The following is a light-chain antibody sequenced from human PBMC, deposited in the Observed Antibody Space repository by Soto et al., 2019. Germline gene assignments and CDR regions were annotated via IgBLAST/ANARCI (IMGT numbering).Light chain of an antibody. CDR3: CSYAGRSTLL. V-gene: IGLV2-23*01. CDR1: SSDVGTYNL. CDR2: EGT. J-gene: IGLJ2*01. Sequence: QSALTQPASVSGSPGQSITISCTGTSSDVGTYNLVSWYQQHPGKAPKVIIYEGTERPSGVSNRFSGSKSGNTASLTVSGLQSEDEADYYCCSYAGRSTLLFGGGTKLTVL.